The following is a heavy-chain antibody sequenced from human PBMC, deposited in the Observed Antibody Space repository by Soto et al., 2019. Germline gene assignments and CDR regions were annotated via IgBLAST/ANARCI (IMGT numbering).Heavy chain of an antibody. CDR2: IYHSGNT. D-gene: IGHD3-10*01. Sequence: QVQLQESGPGLVKPSGTLSLTCAVSGGSISSSNWWSWVRQPPGKGLEWIGEIYHSGNTNYNPSLKSRATMAADKSRNQFSLKLSSVTAADTAVYYCARRWGEGRVDYWGQGTLVTVSS. CDR3: ARRWGEGRVDY. J-gene: IGHJ4*02. CDR1: GGSISSSNW. V-gene: IGHV4-4*02.